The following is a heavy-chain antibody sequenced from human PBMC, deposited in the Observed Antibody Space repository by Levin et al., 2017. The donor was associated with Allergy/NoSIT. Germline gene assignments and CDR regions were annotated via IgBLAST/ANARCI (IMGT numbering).Heavy chain of an antibody. CDR3: ARGQDYDILTGDRYYFDY. D-gene: IGHD3-9*01. Sequence: PSETLSLTCTVSGGSISSYYWSWIRQPPGKGLEWIGYIYYSGSTNYNPSLKSRVTISVDTSKNQFSLKLSSVTAAYTAVYYCARGQDYDILTGDRYYFDYWGQGTLVTVSS. V-gene: IGHV4-59*01. J-gene: IGHJ4*02. CDR2: IYYSGST. CDR1: GGSISSYY.